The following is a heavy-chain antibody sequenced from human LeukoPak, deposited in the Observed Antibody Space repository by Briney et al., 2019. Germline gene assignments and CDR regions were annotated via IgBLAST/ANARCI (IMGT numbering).Heavy chain of an antibody. J-gene: IGHJ3*02. Sequence: SETLSLTCTVSGGSLSSSSYYWGWLRQPPGTGLEWVGSIYYSGSTYYNPSLKSRVTISVDTSKNQFSLKLSSVTAADTAVYYCARHLSSGYYYDAFDIWGQGTMVTVSS. V-gene: IGHV4-39*01. CDR1: GGSLSSSSYY. D-gene: IGHD3-22*01. CDR3: ARHLSSGYYYDAFDI. CDR2: IYYSGST.